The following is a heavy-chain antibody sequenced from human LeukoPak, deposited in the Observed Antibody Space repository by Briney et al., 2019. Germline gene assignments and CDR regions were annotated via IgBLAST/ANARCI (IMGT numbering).Heavy chain of an antibody. V-gene: IGHV1-69*04. J-gene: IGHJ6*02. CDR3: ARLTATSPNGGMDV. CDR1: GYTFTRYA. Sequence: SVKVSCKASGYTFTRYAMNWVRQAPGQGLEWMGRIIPILGIANYAQKFQGRVTITADKSTSTAYMELSSLRSEDTAVYYCARLTATSPNGGMDVWGQGTTVTVSS. D-gene: IGHD5-24*01. CDR2: IIPILGIA.